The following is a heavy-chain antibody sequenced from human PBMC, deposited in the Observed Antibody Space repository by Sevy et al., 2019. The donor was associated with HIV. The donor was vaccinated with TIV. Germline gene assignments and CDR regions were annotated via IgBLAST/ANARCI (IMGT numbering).Heavy chain of an antibody. CDR3: ARGAVVRGQQLVWNYYYYMDV. CDR1: GGSISSYY. V-gene: IGHV4-4*07. D-gene: IGHD6-13*01. CDR2: IYTSGST. Sequence: SETLSLTCTVSGGSISSYYWSWIRQPAGKGLEWIGRIYTSGSTNYNPSLKSRVTMSVDTSKNQFSLKLSSVTAADTAVYYCARGAVVRGQQLVWNYYYYMDVWGKGTTVTVSS. J-gene: IGHJ6*03.